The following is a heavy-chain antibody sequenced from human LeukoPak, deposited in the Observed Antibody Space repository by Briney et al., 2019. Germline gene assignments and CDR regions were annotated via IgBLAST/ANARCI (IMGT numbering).Heavy chain of an antibody. J-gene: IGHJ5*02. V-gene: IGHV1-2*02. CDR3: ARDPDMSSYGLVGWFDP. Sequence: GASVTVSFKASVYTFTGYYMHWVRQAPGQGHERMGWINPNSGGTNYAQPFQGRVTMITVTSIRTHYMELMRLRSDDTVVYYCARDPDMSSYGLVGWFDPWGQGTLVTVSS. CDR1: VYTFTGYY. D-gene: IGHD5-18*01. CDR2: INPNSGGT.